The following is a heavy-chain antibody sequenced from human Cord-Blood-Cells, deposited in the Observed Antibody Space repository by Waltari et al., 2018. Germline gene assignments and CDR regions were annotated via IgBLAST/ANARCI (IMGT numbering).Heavy chain of an antibody. CDR2: MNPNSGNT. J-gene: IGHJ3*02. CDR1: GYTFTSYD. D-gene: IGHD1-26*01. Sequence: QVQLVQSGAEVKKPGASVKVSCTASGYTFTSYDINWVRPALGQGLEWMGWMNPNSGNTGYAQKFQGRVTMTRNTSISTAYMELSSLRSEDTAVYYCASLRAPKEGATSKLYAFDIWGQGTMVTVSS. V-gene: IGHV1-8*01. CDR3: ASLRAPKEGATSKLYAFDI.